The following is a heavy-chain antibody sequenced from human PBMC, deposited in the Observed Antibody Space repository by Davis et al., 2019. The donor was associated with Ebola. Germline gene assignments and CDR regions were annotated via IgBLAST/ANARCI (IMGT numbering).Heavy chain of an antibody. CDR1: GFTFSSYG. CDR2: IWYDGSNK. J-gene: IGHJ6*02. V-gene: IGHV3-33*01. CDR3: ARDFRDIVVVPAARRTISGVLFGMDV. Sequence: GGSLRLSCAASGFTFSSYGMHWVRQAPGKGLEWVAVIWYDGSNKYYADSVKGRFTISRDNSKNTLYLQMNSLRAEDTAVYYCARDFRDIVVVPAARRTISGVLFGMDVWGQGTTVTVSS. D-gene: IGHD2-2*01.